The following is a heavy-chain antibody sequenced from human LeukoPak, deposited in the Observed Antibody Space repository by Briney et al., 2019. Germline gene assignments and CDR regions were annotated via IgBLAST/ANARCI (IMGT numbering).Heavy chain of an antibody. CDR2: IYSAGNT. D-gene: IGHD2-21*01. J-gene: IGHJ4*02. CDR3: ARDVCGGSNCYTGAYYFDY. Sequence: GGSLRLSCAASGFTVSTSFMSWVRQAPGKGLEWVSGIYSAGNTYYADSVKGRFSISRDNSRNTLHLQMNSLRAEDTAAYFCARDVCGGSNCYTGAYYFDYWGQGALVTVSS. V-gene: IGHV3-66*01. CDR1: GFTVSTSF.